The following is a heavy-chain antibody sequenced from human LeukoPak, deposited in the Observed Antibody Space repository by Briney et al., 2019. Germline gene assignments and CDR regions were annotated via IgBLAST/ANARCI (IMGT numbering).Heavy chain of an antibody. J-gene: IGHJ4*02. CDR1: GYTFTGYY. D-gene: IGHD3-10*01. V-gene: IGHV1-2*02. Sequence: ASVKVSCKASGYTFTGYYMHWVRQAPGQGLEWMGWINPNSGGTNYAQKFQGRVTMTRDTSISTAYMELSRLRSDDTAVYYCARDPLYGSGSYSGDYWGQGTLVTVSS. CDR2: INPNSGGT. CDR3: ARDPLYGSGSYSGDY.